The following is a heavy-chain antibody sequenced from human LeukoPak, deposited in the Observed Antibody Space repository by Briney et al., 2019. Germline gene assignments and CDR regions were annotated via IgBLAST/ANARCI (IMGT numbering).Heavy chain of an antibody. CDR1: GYTFTSYG. CDR2: ISAYNGNT. Sequence: GASVKVSCKASGYTFTSYGISWVRQAPGQGLEWMGWISAYNGNTKYAQKLQGRVTMTTETSTSTAYMELRSLTSDDTAVYFCARDHSSSWYYFDYWGQGNLVTVSS. CDR3: ARDHSSSWYYFDY. V-gene: IGHV1-18*01. J-gene: IGHJ4*02. D-gene: IGHD6-13*01.